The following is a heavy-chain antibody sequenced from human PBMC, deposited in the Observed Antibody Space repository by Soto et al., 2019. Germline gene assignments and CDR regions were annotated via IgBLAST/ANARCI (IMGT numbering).Heavy chain of an antibody. CDR3: TRYSYEDYYFDY. CDR2: INPGGVIT. Sequence: ASVKVSCKASGYTFSRYYMHWVRQAPGQGLEWMGIINPGGVITSYARKFQGRVTMTMDTSTSTVYLELNGLRSDDTAVYYCTRYSYEDYYFDYWGQGTQVTVSS. D-gene: IGHD4-17*01. J-gene: IGHJ4*02. V-gene: IGHV1-46*01. CDR1: GYTFSRYY.